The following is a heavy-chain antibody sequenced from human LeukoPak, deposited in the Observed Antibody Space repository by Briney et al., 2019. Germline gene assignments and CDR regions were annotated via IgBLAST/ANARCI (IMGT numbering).Heavy chain of an antibody. J-gene: IGHJ3*02. CDR2: INPDSGYT. CDR1: GYTFTDYY. Sequence: ASVKVSCKTSGYTFTDYYIHWVRQAPGQGLGWMGWINPDSGYTNYAQKFQGRVTMTRDTSINTVYMELSSLRSEDTAVYYCARGPSGAFDIWGQGTMVIVSS. CDR3: ARGPSGAFDI. V-gene: IGHV1-2*02.